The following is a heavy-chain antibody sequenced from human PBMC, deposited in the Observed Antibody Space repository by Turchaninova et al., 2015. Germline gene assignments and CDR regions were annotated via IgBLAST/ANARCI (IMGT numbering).Heavy chain of an antibody. Sequence: EVQLVQSGAEVKKPGESLRISCKGSGYSFTCSWISWLRQMTGKGREWVGGIDPSDVYAHDSTSVQAEVNISPAKPISTAYLQWSSLKASDTAMYYCARQEGSDYWGQGTLVTVSS. V-gene: IGHV5-10-1*03. CDR3: ARQEGSDY. J-gene: IGHJ4*02. CDR1: GYSFTCSW. CDR2: IDPSDVYA.